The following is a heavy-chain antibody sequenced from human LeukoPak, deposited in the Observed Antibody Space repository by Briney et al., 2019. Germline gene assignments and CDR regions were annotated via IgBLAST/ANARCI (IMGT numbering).Heavy chain of an antibody. Sequence: SETLSLTCAVYGGSFSGYYWSWIRQPPGKGLEWIGEINHSGSTNYNPSLKSRVTISVDTSKNQFSLKLSSVTAADMAVYYCARFTAAPYYYYYMDVWGKGTTVTVSS. D-gene: IGHD6-6*01. J-gene: IGHJ6*03. CDR1: GGSFSGYY. CDR3: ARFTAAPYYYYYMDV. CDR2: INHSGST. V-gene: IGHV4-34*01.